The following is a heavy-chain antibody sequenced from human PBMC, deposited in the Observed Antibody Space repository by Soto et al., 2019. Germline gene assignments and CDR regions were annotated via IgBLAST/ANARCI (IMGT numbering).Heavy chain of an antibody. CDR2: ISANGQGI. J-gene: IGHJ4*02. CDR1: GFTFSTYA. D-gene: IGHD3-10*01. CDR3: AKDRYYPRDQFHY. V-gene: IGHV3-23*01. Sequence: GGSLRLSCAASGFTFSTYALSWVRQAPGKGLEWVSAISANGQGIYYADSVRGRFTISRDNSKNTIFLHMDSLRAEDTAVYYCAKDRYYPRDQFHYWGTGTLGTVAS.